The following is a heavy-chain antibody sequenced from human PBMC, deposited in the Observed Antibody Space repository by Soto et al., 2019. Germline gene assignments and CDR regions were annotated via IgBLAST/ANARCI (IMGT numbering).Heavy chain of an antibody. CDR1: GGSFSGYY. Sequence: SETLSLTCAVYGGSFSGYYWSWIRQPPGKGLEWIGEINHSGSTNYNPSLKSRVTISVDTSKNQFSLKLSSVTAADTAVYYCATLQRIVVVPAAMPASYYYYMDVWGKGTTVTVSS. V-gene: IGHV4-34*01. J-gene: IGHJ6*03. CDR2: INHSGST. CDR3: ATLQRIVVVPAAMPASYYYYMDV. D-gene: IGHD2-2*01.